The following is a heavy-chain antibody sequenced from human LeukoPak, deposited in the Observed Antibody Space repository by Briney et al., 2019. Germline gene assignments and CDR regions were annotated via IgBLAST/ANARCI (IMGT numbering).Heavy chain of an antibody. CDR2: ISSSSSYI. CDR1: GFSFSSYR. D-gene: IGHD6-13*01. Sequence: GGSLRLSCAASGFSFSSYRLNWVRQAPGKGLEWASSISSSSSYIYYADSVKGRFTISRDNAKKSLYLQMNSLRAEDTAVYYCAKGAAAGSDGYFQHWGQGTLVTVSS. J-gene: IGHJ1*01. CDR3: AKGAAAGSDGYFQH. V-gene: IGHV3-21*01.